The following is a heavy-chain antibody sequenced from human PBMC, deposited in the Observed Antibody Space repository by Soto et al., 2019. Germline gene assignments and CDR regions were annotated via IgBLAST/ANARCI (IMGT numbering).Heavy chain of an antibody. V-gene: IGHV3-30*18. CDR3: AKVANFRDDYYYGMDV. Sequence: QVQLVESGGGVVQPGRSLRLSCAASGFTLSNYGMHWVRQAPVKGLEWVAIISYDGSKTYYADSVKGRFTISRDNSKNTLYLQMNSLRAEDTAVYYCAKVANFRDDYYYGMDVWGQGTTVTVSS. D-gene: IGHD1-7*01. CDR2: ISYDGSKT. J-gene: IGHJ6*02. CDR1: GFTLSNYG.